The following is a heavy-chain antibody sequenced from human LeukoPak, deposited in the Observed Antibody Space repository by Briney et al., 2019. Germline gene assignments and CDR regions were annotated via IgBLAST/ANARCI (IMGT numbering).Heavy chain of an antibody. CDR1: GFTFSSYL. J-gene: IGHJ4*02. V-gene: IGHV3-74*01. Sequence: GGSLRLSCAASGFTFSSYLMHWVRQLPGKGLVWVSRIDGGGSSTNYADSVRGRFSMSRDNSRSTLYLQMNSLRPEDTAIYYCAREGYYGSGSPPSLYFDYWGQGTLVTVSS. D-gene: IGHD3-10*01. CDR3: AREGYYGSGSPPSLYFDY. CDR2: IDGGGSST.